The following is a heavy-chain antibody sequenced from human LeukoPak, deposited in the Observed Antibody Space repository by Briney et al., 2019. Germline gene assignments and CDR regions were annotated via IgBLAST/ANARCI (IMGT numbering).Heavy chain of an antibody. Sequence: PSETLSLTCTVSGGSIRSSSYWWGWIRQPPGKGLEWIGSIYYSGSTYYNPSLKSRVTISVDTSKNQFSLKLSSVTAADTAVYYCARRGGFYPSYFDHWGQGILVTVSS. J-gene: IGHJ5*02. V-gene: IGHV4-39*01. CDR2: IYYSGST. CDR1: GGSIRSSSYW. D-gene: IGHD3-10*01. CDR3: ARRGGFYPSYFDH.